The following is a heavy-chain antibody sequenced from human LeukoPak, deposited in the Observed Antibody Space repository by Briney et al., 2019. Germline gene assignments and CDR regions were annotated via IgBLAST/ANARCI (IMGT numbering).Heavy chain of an antibody. CDR1: GGSIRSSYYY. J-gene: IGHJ4*02. CDR2: IYDSGST. CDR3: ASLAVAGLSEGY. V-gene: IGHV4-39*01. D-gene: IGHD6-19*01. Sequence: SETLSLTCTVSGGSIRSSYYYWGWIRQPPGKGLEWIGSIYDSGSTYYNPSLKSRVTISVDTSRNQFSLKLSSVTAADTAVYYCASLAVAGLSEGYWGQGTLVIVSS.